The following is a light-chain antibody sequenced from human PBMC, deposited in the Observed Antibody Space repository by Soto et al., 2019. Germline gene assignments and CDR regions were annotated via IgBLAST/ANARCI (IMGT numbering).Light chain of an antibody. CDR3: RQYSSFPHT. V-gene: IGKV1-8*01. Sequence: AIRMTQSPSSFSASTGDRVTITCRASQGISSYLAWYQQKPGKAPKLLIYAASTLQSGVPSRFSGSGSGTDITLAISFMQSEDFATYYCRQYSSFPHTFGQRTKVEI. CDR1: QGISSY. CDR2: AAS. J-gene: IGKJ1*01.